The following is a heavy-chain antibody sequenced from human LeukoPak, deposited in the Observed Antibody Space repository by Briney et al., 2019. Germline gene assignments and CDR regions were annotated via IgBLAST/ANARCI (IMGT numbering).Heavy chain of an antibody. V-gene: IGHV4-59*01. D-gene: IGHD2-15*01. Sequence: SETLSLTCTVSGGSISSFYWSWIRQPPGKGLEWIGYIYYSGSTNYNPSLKSRVTISVDTSKNQFSLKLSSVTAADTAVYYCAGGQLAAFDYWGQGTLVTVSS. CDR3: AGGQLAAFDY. CDR2: IYYSGST. J-gene: IGHJ4*02. CDR1: GGSISSFY.